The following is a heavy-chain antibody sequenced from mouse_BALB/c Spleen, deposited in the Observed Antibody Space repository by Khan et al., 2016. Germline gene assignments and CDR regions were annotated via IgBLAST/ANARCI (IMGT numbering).Heavy chain of an antibody. J-gene: IGHJ4*01. Sequence: QVQLKESGPGLVAPSQSLSITCTVAGFSLSRYSVHWVRQPPGKGLEWLGMIWGGGSTDYNSALKSRLSISKDNSKSQVFLKVNSLQTDDTALYDCTRHDGYYGAMDYWGQGTSVTVSS. CDR1: GFSLSRYS. CDR2: IWGGGST. D-gene: IGHD2-3*01. V-gene: IGHV2-6-4*01. CDR3: TRHDGYYGAMDY.